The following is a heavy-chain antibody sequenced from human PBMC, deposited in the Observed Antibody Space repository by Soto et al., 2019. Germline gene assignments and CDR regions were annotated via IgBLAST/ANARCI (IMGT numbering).Heavy chain of an antibody. CDR3: ARVNVAAGNDYYYYGMDV. CDR2: IYYSGST. CDR1: GGSISSYY. V-gene: IGHV4-59*01. Sequence: SETLSLTCTVSGGSISSYYWSWIRQPPGKGLEWIGYIYYSGSTNYNPSLKSRVTISVDTSKNQFSLKLSSVTAADTAVYYCARVNVAAGNDYYYYGMDVWGQGTTVTGSS. D-gene: IGHD6-13*01. J-gene: IGHJ6*02.